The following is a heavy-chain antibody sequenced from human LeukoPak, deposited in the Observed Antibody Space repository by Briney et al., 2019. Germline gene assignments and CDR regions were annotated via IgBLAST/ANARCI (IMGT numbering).Heavy chain of an antibody. CDR3: ARVPHLGYCSGGSCPHDAFDI. CDR1: GGSISSGGYS. J-gene: IGHJ3*02. V-gene: IGHV4-30-2*01. D-gene: IGHD2-15*01. CDR2: IYHSVST. Sequence: SETLSLTCAVSGGSISSGGYSWSWIRQPPGKGLEWIGYIYHSVSTYYNPSLKSRVTISVDRSKNQFSLKLSSVTAADTAVYYCARVPHLGYCSGGSCPHDAFDIWGQGTMVTVSS.